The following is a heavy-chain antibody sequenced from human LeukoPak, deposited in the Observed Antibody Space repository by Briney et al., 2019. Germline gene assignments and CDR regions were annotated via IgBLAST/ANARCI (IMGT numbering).Heavy chain of an antibody. V-gene: IGHV1-46*02. J-gene: IGHJ5*02. CDR3: ARSNFEAPNWFDP. D-gene: IGHD1-7*01. Sequence: ASVKVSCKASRYNFNDYYVHWVRQAPGQGLEWMGIINPSGGSTSYAQKFQGRVTMTRDMSTSTVYMELRSLRSDDTAVYYCARSNFEAPNWFDPWGQGTLVTVSS. CDR1: RYNFNDYY. CDR2: INPSGGST.